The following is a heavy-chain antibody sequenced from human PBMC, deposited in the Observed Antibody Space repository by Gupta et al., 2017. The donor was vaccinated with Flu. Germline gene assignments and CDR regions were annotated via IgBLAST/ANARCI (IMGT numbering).Heavy chain of an antibody. J-gene: IGHJ5*02. CDR3: ARYVQLVEQECSCGSCSSADGIGFEP. CDR2: LYGSGKT. Sequence: QLQLQESGPGLVKPSETLSLTCSVSGGSISSRSYYWGWIRQPPGKGLEWIGKLYGSGKTYYNAYLKSRAIRAVDTSKNQFSLNLSSVTAAEKDGYYCARYVQLVEQECSCGSCSSADGIGFEPWGQGTLVTVSS. D-gene: IGHD2-15*01. CDR1: GGSISSRSYY. V-gene: IGHV4-39*01.